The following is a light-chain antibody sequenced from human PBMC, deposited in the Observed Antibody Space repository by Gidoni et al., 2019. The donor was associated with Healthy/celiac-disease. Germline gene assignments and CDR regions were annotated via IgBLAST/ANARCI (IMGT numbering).Light chain of an antibody. CDR3: QQYNSYPWT. CDR2: KAS. CDR1: QSISSW. V-gene: IGKV1-5*03. Sequence: DIQMPQSPSTLSASAGDRVTITCRASQSISSWLAWYQQKPGKAPKLLIYKASSLESGVPSRFSGSGSGPEFTLTISSLQPDDFATYYCQQYNSYPWTFGQGTKVEIK. J-gene: IGKJ1*01.